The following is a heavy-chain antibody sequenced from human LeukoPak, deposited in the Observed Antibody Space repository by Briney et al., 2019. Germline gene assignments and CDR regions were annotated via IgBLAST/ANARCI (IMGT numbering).Heavy chain of an antibody. CDR2: INFDGSEK. Sequence: GGSPRLSCAVSGFTFANYWMTWVRQAPGKGLEWVAIINFDGSEKYYADSLKGRFTIPRDNAEKSLYLQMNSLRAEDTALYYCARDGDSGWSLSHWGQGTLVTVSS. CDR1: GFTFANYW. V-gene: IGHV3-7*01. CDR3: ARDGDSGWSLSH. D-gene: IGHD6-13*01. J-gene: IGHJ1*01.